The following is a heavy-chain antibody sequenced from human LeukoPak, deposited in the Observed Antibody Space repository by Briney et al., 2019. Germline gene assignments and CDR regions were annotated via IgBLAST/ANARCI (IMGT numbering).Heavy chain of an antibody. CDR1: GYTFTSYG. CDR3: ARVLGDYYGSGSYLMANWFDP. D-gene: IGHD3-10*01. CDR2: ISAYYGNT. J-gene: IGHJ5*02. Sequence: GASVKVSCKASGYTFTSYGISWVRQAPGQGLEWMGWISAYYGNTNYAQKLQGRVTMTTDTSTSTAYMELRSLRSDDTAVYYCARVLGDYYGSGSYLMANWFDPWGQGTLVTVSS. V-gene: IGHV1-18*01.